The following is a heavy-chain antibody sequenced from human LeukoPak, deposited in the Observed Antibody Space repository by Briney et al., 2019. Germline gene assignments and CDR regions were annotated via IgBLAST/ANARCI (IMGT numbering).Heavy chain of an antibody. CDR3: ATTGGYWTGIYDR. Sequence: PGGSLRLSCAAPGFAVTTNCMTWVRQAPGKGPEWVSGIHGDGRTYYADSVKGRFTISRDRSKNTLYLQMNSLRAEDTAVYYCATTGGYWTGIYDRWGQGTLVTVSS. D-gene: IGHD1-1*01. V-gene: IGHV3-53*01. J-gene: IGHJ5*02. CDR2: IHGDGRT. CDR1: GFAVTTNC.